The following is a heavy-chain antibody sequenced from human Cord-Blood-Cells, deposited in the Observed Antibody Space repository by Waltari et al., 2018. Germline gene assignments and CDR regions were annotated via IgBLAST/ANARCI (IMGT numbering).Heavy chain of an antibody. CDR2: INHSGST. Sequence: QVQLQQWGAGLLKPSETLSLTCAVYDGSFSGYYWSWIRQPPGKGLEWIGEINHSGSTNYNPSLKSRVTISVDTSKNQFSLKLSSVTAADTAMYYCAKTGDLYYFDYWGQGTLVTVSS. CDR3: AKTGDLYYFDY. D-gene: IGHD7-27*01. J-gene: IGHJ4*02. CDR1: DGSFSGYY. V-gene: IGHV4-34*01.